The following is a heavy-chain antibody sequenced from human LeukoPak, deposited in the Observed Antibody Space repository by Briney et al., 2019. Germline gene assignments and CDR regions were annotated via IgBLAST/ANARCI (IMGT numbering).Heavy chain of an antibody. CDR1: GESFSSYF. V-gene: IGHV4-34*01. CDR3: ARGRREDSSGIEDLDC. Sequence: SETLSLTYGLSGESFSSYFWTWIRQPPGKGLEWIGEINHSGRTTYNPSLESRVTMSVDTSKDHFSLKLTSVTAADTAMYYCARGRREDSSGIEDLDCWGQGTLVTVSS. D-gene: IGHD1-26*01. J-gene: IGHJ4*02. CDR2: INHSGRT.